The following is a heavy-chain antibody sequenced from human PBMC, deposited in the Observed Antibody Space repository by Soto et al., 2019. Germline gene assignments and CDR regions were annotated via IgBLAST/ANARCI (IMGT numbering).Heavy chain of an antibody. CDR3: ARATRWLQYYFDY. CDR2: IYHSGST. V-gene: IGHV4-30-2*01. D-gene: IGHD5-12*01. J-gene: IGHJ4*02. CDR1: GGSISSGGYS. Sequence: SETLSLTCAVSGGSISSGGYSWSWIRQPPAKGLEWIGYIYHSGSTYYNPSLKSRVTISVDRSKNQFSLKLSSVTAADTAVYYCARATRWLQYYFDYWGQGTLVNVS.